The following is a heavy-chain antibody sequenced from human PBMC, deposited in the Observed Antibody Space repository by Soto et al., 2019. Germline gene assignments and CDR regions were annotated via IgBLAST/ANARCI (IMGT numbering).Heavy chain of an antibody. J-gene: IGHJ5*02. V-gene: IGHV3-21*01. CDR3: ARDKAPEGFDP. Sequence: GGSLRVSCAASGFTFSSYSMNWVRQAPGKGLEWVSSISSSSRYIYYADSVKGRFTISRDNAKNSLYLQMNSLRAEDTAVYYCARDKAPEGFDPWGQGTLVTVSS. CDR2: ISSSSRYI. CDR1: GFTFSSYS.